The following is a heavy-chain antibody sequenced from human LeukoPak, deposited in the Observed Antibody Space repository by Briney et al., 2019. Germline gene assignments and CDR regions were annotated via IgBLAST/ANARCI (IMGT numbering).Heavy chain of an antibody. CDR3: ARDVYYYDSSGYYFAGGFDY. Sequence: GGSLRLSCAASEFTFSNYSMNWVRQAPGKGLEWVSYISSGSRTIYYADSVKGRCTISRDNAENSLYLQMSSLRAEDTAVYYCARDVYYYDSSGYYFAGGFDYWGQGTLVTVSS. D-gene: IGHD3-22*01. CDR2: ISSGSRTI. V-gene: IGHV3-48*01. CDR1: EFTFSNYS. J-gene: IGHJ4*02.